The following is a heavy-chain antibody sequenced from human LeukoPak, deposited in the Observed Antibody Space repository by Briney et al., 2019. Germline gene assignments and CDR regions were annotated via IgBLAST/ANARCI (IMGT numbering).Heavy chain of an antibody. V-gene: IGHV3-11*01. CDR2: ISSSGSTI. D-gene: IGHD6-13*01. Sequence: GGSLRLSCAASGFTFSDYYMSWIRQAPGKGLEWVSYISSSGSTIYYADSVKGRFTISRDNSKNTLYLQMNSLRAEDTAVYYCAKDPAYSSSFYFQHWGQGTLVTVSS. CDR3: AKDPAYSSSFYFQH. J-gene: IGHJ1*01. CDR1: GFTFSDYY.